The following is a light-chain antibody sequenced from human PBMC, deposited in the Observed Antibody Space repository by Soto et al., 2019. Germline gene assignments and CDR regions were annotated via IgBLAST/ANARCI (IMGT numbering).Light chain of an antibody. J-gene: IGKJ4*01. V-gene: IGKV1-5*01. Sequence: DIQMTQSPSTLSASVGDRVTITCRASQSIINLLAWYQQKPGKAPKLLIYDASSLETGAPSRFSGSGCGTELTLTISSQQPDDFATYYCQQYNSYPFFGGGTKVEIK. CDR2: DAS. CDR3: QQYNSYPF. CDR1: QSIINL.